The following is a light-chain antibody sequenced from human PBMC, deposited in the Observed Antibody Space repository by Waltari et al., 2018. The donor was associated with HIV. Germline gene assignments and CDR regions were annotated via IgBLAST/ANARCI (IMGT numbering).Light chain of an antibody. CDR1: QSVSNK. CDR2: DAS. J-gene: IGKJ4*01. V-gene: IGKV3-15*01. CDR3: QQYNNWLT. Sequence: IVMTQSPATLSVSPGERATLSCRASQSVSNKLAWYQQQPGQAPRLLMYDASTRVTGIPARFSGSGSGTDFTLTISSLQSGDFAIYYCQQYNNWLTFGGGTKVEIK.